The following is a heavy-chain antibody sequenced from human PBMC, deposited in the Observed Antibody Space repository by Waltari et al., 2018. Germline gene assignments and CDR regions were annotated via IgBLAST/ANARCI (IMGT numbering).Heavy chain of an antibody. D-gene: IGHD6-13*01. V-gene: IGHV3-7*01. J-gene: IGHJ4*02. CDR3: GRDARWQKGDY. CDR2: MNQDGSEK. Sequence: EVRLVEPGGDLVQPGGSLRLSCAASGFTFNTFWMTWVRQVPGKGLEWVANMNQDGSEKYDVDSVSGRFTISRDNAKNALDRQMNSLRAEDTAGYYCGRDARWQKGDYWGQGTLVNVSS. CDR1: GFTFNTFW.